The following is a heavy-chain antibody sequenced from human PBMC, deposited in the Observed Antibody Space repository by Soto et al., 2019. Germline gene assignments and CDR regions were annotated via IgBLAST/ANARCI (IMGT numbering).Heavy chain of an antibody. D-gene: IGHD6-13*01. CDR3: AVIAAAWRRYYYYYGMDV. CDR1: GGSFSGYY. CDR2: INHSGST. V-gene: IGHV4-34*01. J-gene: IGHJ6*02. Sequence: SETLSLTCAVYGGSFSGYYWSWIRQPPGKGLEWIGEINHSGSTNYNPSLKSRVTISVDTSKNQFSLKLSSVTAADTAVYYCAVIAAAWRRYYYYYGMDVWGQGTTVTVS.